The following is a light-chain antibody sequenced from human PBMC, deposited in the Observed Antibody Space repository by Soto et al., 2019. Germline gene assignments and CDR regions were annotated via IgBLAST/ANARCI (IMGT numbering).Light chain of an antibody. V-gene: IGLV2-14*03. Sequence: QSVLTQPPSASGSPGQSITISCTGTSSDVGGYNYVSWYQHHPGKAPKLIIFDVSNRPSGISNRFSGSKSGNTASLTISGLQAEDEADYYCISYTSSSPYVFGTGTRSPS. CDR1: SSDVGGYNY. CDR3: ISYTSSSPYV. CDR2: DVS. J-gene: IGLJ1*01.